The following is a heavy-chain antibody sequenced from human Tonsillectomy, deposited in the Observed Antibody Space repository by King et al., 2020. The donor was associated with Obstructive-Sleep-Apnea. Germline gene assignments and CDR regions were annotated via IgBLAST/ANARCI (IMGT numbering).Heavy chain of an antibody. J-gene: IGHJ4*02. V-gene: IGHV3-30*18. CDR2: ISYDGSDK. D-gene: IGHD2-21*02. CDR3: AKDQRGRLVVTAIPDY. Sequence: VQLVESGGGVVQPGRSLRLSCAASGFTFNTYGMHWVRQAPGKGLEWVAVISYDGSDKYYADSVKGRFTLSRDNSKNTLFLQMNSLRAEDTALYYCAKDQRGRLVVTAIPDYWGQGTLVTVSS. CDR1: GFTFNTYG.